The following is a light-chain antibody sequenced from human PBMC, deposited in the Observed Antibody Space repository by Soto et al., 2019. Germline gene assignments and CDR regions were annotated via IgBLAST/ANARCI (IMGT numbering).Light chain of an antibody. J-gene: IGLJ2*01. V-gene: IGLV2-14*01. CDR2: DVS. CDR1: SRDVGGYNY. Sequence: QSALTQPASVSGSPGQSITISCTGTSRDVGGYNYVSWYQQHQGKAPKLMMYDVSNRTSGVSNRFSGSKAGNTASLTISGLQAEDEADYYCSSYTSSSTLVVGGGTKLTVL. CDR3: SSYTSSSTLV.